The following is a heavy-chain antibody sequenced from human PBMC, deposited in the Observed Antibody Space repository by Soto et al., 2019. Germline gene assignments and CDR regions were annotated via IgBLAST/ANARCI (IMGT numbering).Heavy chain of an antibody. CDR3: AKGRGGSGSLTPRVDF. CDR2: ISGSGGTT. J-gene: IGHJ4*02. Sequence: GGSLRLSCAASGFTFSSYAMSWVRQAPGKGLEWVSAISGSGGTTSYADSVKGRFTVSRDGSKNTLYLQMSSLRAEDTALYYCAKGRGGSGSLTPRVDFWGQGTLVTVSS. CDR1: GFTFSSYA. V-gene: IGHV3-23*01. D-gene: IGHD3-10*01.